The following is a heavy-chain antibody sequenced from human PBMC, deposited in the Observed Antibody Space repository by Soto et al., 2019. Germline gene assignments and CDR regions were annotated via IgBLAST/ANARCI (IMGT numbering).Heavy chain of an antibody. J-gene: IGHJ6*02. V-gene: IGHV5-51*01. D-gene: IGHD6-6*01. CDR3: ATHSAYRCSRAYCHCGMDV. CDR1: GYSFTSYW. CDR2: IYPGDSDT. Sequence: GESLKISCKGSGYSFTSYWIGWVRQMPGKGLEWMGIIYPGDSDTRYSPSFQGQVTISAAKSIRTAYLQRSSLKASATAMSYCATHSAYRCSRAYCHCGMDVWGRGTTVTVCS.